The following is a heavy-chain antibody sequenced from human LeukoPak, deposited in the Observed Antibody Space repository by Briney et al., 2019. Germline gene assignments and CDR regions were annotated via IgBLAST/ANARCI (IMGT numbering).Heavy chain of an antibody. D-gene: IGHD5-24*01. CDR2: ISSSGSTI. CDR1: GFTFSSYE. Sequence: PGGSLRLSCAASGFTFSSYEMNWVRQAPGKGLEWVSYISSSGSTIYYADSVKGRFTVSRDNAKNTPYMQMNSLRAEDTAVYYCARAGRWLQNWGQGTLVTVSS. J-gene: IGHJ4*02. CDR3: ARAGRWLQN. V-gene: IGHV3-48*03.